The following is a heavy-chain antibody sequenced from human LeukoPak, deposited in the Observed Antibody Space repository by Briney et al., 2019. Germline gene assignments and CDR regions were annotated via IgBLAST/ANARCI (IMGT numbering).Heavy chain of an antibody. CDR2: ISSSSSYI. J-gene: IGHJ3*02. CDR1: GFTFSSYS. CDR3: ARERRSVVITTDAFDI. Sequence: GGSLRLSCAASGFTFSSYSMNWVRQAPGKGLAWVSSISSSSSYIFYADSVKGRFTISRDSAKKSLYLQMNSLRAADTGVYYCARERRSVVITTDAFDIWGQGTMVTVSS. D-gene: IGHD3-22*01. V-gene: IGHV3-21*01.